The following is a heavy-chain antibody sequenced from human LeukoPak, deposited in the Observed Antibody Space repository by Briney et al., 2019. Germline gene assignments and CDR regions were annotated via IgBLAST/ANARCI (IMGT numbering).Heavy chain of an antibody. D-gene: IGHD3-10*01. CDR1: GFTVSSNY. CDR3: ARDPGGYYLAY. J-gene: IGHJ4*02. V-gene: IGHV3-53*01. Sequence: PGGSLRLSCAASGFTVSSNYMSWVRQAPGKGLEWVSVIYSGGSTYYADSVKGRFTISRDNSKNTLYLQMNSLRAEDTAVYYCARDPGGYYLAYWGQGTLVTVSS. CDR2: IYSGGST.